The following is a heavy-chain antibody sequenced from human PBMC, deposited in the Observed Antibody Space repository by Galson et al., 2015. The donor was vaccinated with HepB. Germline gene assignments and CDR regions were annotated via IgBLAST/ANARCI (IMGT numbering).Heavy chain of an antibody. D-gene: IGHD6-13*01. J-gene: IGHJ6*02. Sequence: QSGAEVKKPGESLKISCKVSGYSFTTYWIGWVRQMPGKGLEYMGIIYPGDSDTRFGPAFQGQVTMSVDKSINTAYLQWSSLKASDTAIYYCARRRIEAIGGGVYSYGLDVWGQGTTVTVSS. CDR3: ARRRIEAIGGGVYSYGLDV. CDR2: IYPGDSDT. V-gene: IGHV5-51*01. CDR1: GYSFTTYW.